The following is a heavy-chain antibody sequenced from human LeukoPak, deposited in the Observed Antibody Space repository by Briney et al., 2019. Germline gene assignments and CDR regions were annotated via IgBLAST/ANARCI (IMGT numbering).Heavy chain of an antibody. CDR2: IHPHGIF. Sequence: SETLSLTCAVYGGSCDDYYCGWIRQPPGKGLEWIGEIHPHGIFYYNSSLVSRVTISIDTSKTQFSLRPTSVTAADTAFYYCARGRDRSKAGDLWGQGSLVTVSS. CDR3: ARGRDRSKAGDL. CDR1: GGSCDDYY. D-gene: IGHD5-24*01. J-gene: IGHJ5*02. V-gene: IGHV4-34*01.